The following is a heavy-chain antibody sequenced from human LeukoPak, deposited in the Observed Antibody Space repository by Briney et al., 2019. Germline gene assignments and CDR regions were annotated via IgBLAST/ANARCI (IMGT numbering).Heavy chain of an antibody. Sequence: PGGSLRLSCEASGFSFTNYGMHWVRRAPGKGLEWVSAISGSGGSTYYADSVKGRFTISRDNSKNTLYLQMNSLRAEDTAVYYCAKSLLLWFGDQGGYYFDYWGQGTLVTVSS. J-gene: IGHJ4*02. CDR3: AKSLLLWFGDQGGYYFDY. D-gene: IGHD3-10*01. V-gene: IGHV3-23*01. CDR1: GFSFTNYG. CDR2: ISGSGGST.